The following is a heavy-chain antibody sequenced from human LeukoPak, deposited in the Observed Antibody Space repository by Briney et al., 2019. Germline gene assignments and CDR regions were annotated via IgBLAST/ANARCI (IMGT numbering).Heavy chain of an antibody. CDR1: GFTFSSYG. Sequence: GRSLRLSCAASGFTFSSYGMHWVRQAPGKGLEWVAVISYDGSNKYYADSVKGRFTISRDNSKNTLYLQMNSLRAEDTAVYYCARDRYFGSGSYLAPGGGFDIWGRGTMVTVSS. CDR3: ARDRYFGSGSYLAPGGGFDI. CDR2: ISYDGSNK. V-gene: IGHV3-30*03. D-gene: IGHD3-10*01. J-gene: IGHJ3*02.